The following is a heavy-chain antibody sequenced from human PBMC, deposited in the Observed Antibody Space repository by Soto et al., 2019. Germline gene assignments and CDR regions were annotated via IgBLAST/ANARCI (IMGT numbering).Heavy chain of an antibody. V-gene: IGHV4-59*01. D-gene: IGHD2-15*01. Sequence: SETLSLTCTVSGGSSSSNYWTWIRQPPGKGLGWIGYVYNSGSTNYNPSLKSRVTISEDTSKSQFSLKVNSMTAADTAVYYCARYRREAVAAYTPHNRGQAIFVTVSS. J-gene: IGHJ4*02. CDR1: GGSSSSNY. CDR3: ARYRREAVAAYTPHN. CDR2: VYNSGST.